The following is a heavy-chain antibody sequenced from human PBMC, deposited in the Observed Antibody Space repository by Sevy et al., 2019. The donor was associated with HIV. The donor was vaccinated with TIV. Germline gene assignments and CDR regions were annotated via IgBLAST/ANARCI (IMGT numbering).Heavy chain of an antibody. V-gene: IGHV3-72*01. CDR1: GFTFSDHY. CDR3: ATHAGIAAAGRVFDY. D-gene: IGHD6-13*01. J-gene: IGHJ4*02. Sequence: GGSLRLSCVASGFTFSDHYMEWVRQAPGKGLEWVGRTKNKADGYTTEYAASVKGRCTISRDESKNSLYVQMNSLKAEDTAVYYCATHAGIAAAGRVFDYWGQGTLVTVSS. CDR2: TKNKADGYTT.